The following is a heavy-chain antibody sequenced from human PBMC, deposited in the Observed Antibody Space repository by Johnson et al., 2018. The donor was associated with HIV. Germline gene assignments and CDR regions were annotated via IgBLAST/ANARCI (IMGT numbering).Heavy chain of an antibody. Sequence: VQLVESGGGVVRPGGSLRLSCAASGFTFGDYGMSWVRQAPGKGLEWVSGINWDGGSTAYGDSVKGRFTISRDNAKNALYLQMHSLRAEDTAVYYCTRGPVFDIWGQGTMVTVSS. CDR2: INWDGGST. V-gene: IGHV3-20*04. CDR1: GFTFGDYG. J-gene: IGHJ3*02. CDR3: TRGPVFDI.